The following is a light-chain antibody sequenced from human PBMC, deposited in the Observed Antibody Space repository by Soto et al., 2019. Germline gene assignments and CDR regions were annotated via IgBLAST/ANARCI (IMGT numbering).Light chain of an antibody. V-gene: IGKV3D-20*02. CDR2: GTS. CDR3: QQRDNWPPIT. J-gene: IGKJ5*01. Sequence: RVLTQSPVTLSLSPGDGATLSCRSSQSLSSSYLAWYQQKPGQAPRLLIYGTSIRATGIPDRFSGSGSGTDFTLTISSLEPEDFAVYYCQQRDNWPPITFCHGTRLEIK. CDR1: QSLSSSY.